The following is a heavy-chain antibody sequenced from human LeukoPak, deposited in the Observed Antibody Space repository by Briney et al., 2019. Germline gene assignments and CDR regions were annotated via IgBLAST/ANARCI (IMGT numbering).Heavy chain of an antibody. V-gene: IGHV4-4*02. Sequence: PSGTLSLTCAVSGGSISSSNWWSWVRQPPGKGLEWIGEIYHSGSTNYNPSLKSRVTISVDTSKNQFSLKLSSVTAADTAVYYCARDNDSSGYYFDYWGQGTLVTVSS. D-gene: IGHD3-22*01. CDR1: GGSISSSNW. J-gene: IGHJ4*02. CDR2: IYHSGST. CDR3: ARDNDSSGYYFDY.